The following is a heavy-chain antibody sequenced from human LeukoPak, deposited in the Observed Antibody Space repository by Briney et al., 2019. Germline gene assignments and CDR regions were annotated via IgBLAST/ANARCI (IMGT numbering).Heavy chain of an antibody. V-gene: IGHV3-30*18. J-gene: IGHJ4*02. Sequence: GRCLRLSCAASGFTSSSYGMHWVRQAPGRGREWGAVISYDGSNKYYADSVKGRFTISRDNSKNTLYLQMNSLRAEDTAVYYCAKDDPVTTGAFDYWGQGTLVTVSS. CDR2: ISYDGSNK. CDR3: AKDDPVTTGAFDY. D-gene: IGHD4-17*01. CDR1: GFTSSSYG.